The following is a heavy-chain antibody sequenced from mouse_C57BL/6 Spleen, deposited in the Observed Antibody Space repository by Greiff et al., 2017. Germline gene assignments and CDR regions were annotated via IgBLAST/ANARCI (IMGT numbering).Heavy chain of an antibody. Sequence: VKLQQSGAELVRPGSSVKLSCKASGYTFTSYCMDWVKQRPGQGLEWIGNIYPSDSETHYNQKFKDKATLTVDKSSSTAYMKLSSLTSEDSAVXDCARSEYYGISEFAYWGQGTLVTVSA. V-gene: IGHV1-61*01. J-gene: IGHJ3*01. D-gene: IGHD1-1*01. CDR3: ARSEYYGISEFAY. CDR1: GYTFTSYC. CDR2: IYPSDSET.